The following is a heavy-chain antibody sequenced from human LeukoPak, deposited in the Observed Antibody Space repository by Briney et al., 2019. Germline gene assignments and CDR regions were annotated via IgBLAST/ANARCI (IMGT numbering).Heavy chain of an antibody. CDR3: TRALDY. CDR1: GFTFSSYE. Sequence: GGSLRLSCAASGFTFSSYEMNWVLQAPGKGLEWVGFIRSKAYGGTTEYAASVKGRFTISRDDSKSIAYLQMNSLKTEDTAVYYCTRALDYWGQGTLVTVSS. V-gene: IGHV3-49*04. CDR2: IRSKAYGGTT. J-gene: IGHJ4*02.